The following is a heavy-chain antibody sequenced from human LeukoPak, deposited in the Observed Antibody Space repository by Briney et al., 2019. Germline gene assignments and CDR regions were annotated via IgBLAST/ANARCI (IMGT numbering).Heavy chain of an antibody. D-gene: IGHD2-2*01. J-gene: IGHJ5*02. CDR1: GFTFSSYG. Sequence: PGRSQRLSCAASGFTFSSYGMHWVRQAPGKGLEWVAVISYDGSNKYYADSVKGRFTISRDNSKNTLYLQMNSLRAEDTAVYYCAKDVPWFDPWGQGTLVTVSS. CDR2: ISYDGSNK. CDR3: AKDVPWFDP. V-gene: IGHV3-30*18.